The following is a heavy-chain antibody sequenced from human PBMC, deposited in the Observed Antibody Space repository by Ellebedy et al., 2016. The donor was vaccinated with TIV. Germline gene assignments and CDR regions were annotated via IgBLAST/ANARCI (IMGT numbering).Heavy chain of an antibody. CDR1: GFTFRNVW. CDR3: TTISPISGTTYDH. Sequence: PGGSLRLSCTASGFTFRNVWMSWVRQAPGKGPEWAGRIKSKSDGGTTDYAAPVKGRCTISRDDSKNTLYLQMNSLTTEDTAVYYCTTISPISGTTYDHWGPGTLVTVSS. D-gene: IGHD1-14*01. J-gene: IGHJ4*02. V-gene: IGHV3-15*01. CDR2: IKSKSDGGTT.